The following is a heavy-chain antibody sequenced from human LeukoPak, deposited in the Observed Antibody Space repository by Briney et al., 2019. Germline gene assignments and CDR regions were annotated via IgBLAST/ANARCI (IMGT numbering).Heavy chain of an antibody. J-gene: IGHJ4*02. CDR3: ARGLGGSGSPRFDY. CDR1: GYSFGTYG. CDR2: INTRDGST. D-gene: IGHD3-10*01. V-gene: IGHV1-18*01. Sequence: ASVKVSCKASGYSFGTYGVNWVRQAPGEGLEWMGWINTRDGSTESADKFQVRLTMTTNRSTDTAYMELRSLRSDDTAVYYCARGLGGSGSPRFDYWGQGTLVTVSS.